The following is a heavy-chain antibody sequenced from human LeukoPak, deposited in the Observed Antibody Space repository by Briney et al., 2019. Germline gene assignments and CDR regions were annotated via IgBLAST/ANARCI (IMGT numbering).Heavy chain of an antibody. Sequence: PEESLPICCLGSGYSFTSYWIGWMRQMPGKGLEWMGIIYPGDSDTSYSPTFQGQVTISADKSISTAYLQWSSLKASDTATYYCARPRPSRDAFDIWGQGTMVTVSS. CDR3: ARPRPSRDAFDI. V-gene: IGHV5-51*01. D-gene: IGHD2-2*01. CDR1: GYSFTSYW. J-gene: IGHJ3*02. CDR2: IYPGDSDT.